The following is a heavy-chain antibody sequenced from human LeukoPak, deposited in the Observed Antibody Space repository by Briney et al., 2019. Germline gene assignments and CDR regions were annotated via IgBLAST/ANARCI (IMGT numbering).Heavy chain of an antibody. D-gene: IGHD1-26*01. V-gene: IGHV3-21*06. Sequence: GGSLRPSCAASGFTFSRYSMNWVRQAPGKGLEWVSSISSSSSYIYYADSVKGRFIISRDNAKNSLYLQMNSLRAENTAVYYCADLGATKVGDSYYWGQGTLVTVSS. CDR3: ADLGATKVGDSYY. CDR1: GFTFSRYS. J-gene: IGHJ4*02. CDR2: ISSSSSYI.